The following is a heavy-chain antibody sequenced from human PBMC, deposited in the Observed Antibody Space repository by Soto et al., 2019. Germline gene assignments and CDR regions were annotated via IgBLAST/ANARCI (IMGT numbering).Heavy chain of an antibody. D-gene: IGHD3-3*01. CDR1: GASISSSRSY. CDR2: FYYTGGT. Sequence: SETLSLTCTVSGASISSSRSYWGWVRQPPGKGLEWIVSFYYTGGTYSTYYNPSLKSRVTISVDTSKSQFSLNLRSVTAADTAVYYCASPRQGNYDFLSGYYALDYWGQGALVTVSS. J-gene: IGHJ4*02. V-gene: IGHV4-39*01. CDR3: ASPRQGNYDFLSGYYALDY.